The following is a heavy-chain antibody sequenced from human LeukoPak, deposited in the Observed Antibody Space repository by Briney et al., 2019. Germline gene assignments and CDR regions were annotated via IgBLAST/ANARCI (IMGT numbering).Heavy chain of an antibody. CDR3: ARGLSAIVH. V-gene: IGHV4-34*01. CDR2: INHSGST. Sequence: SETLSLTCAVYGGSFSGYYWSWVRQPPGKGLEWIGEINHSGSTNYNPSLKSRVTISVDTSKNQFSLKLSSVTAADTAVYYCARGLSAIVHWGQGTLVTVSS. D-gene: IGHD2-21*02. CDR1: GGSFSGYY. J-gene: IGHJ4*02.